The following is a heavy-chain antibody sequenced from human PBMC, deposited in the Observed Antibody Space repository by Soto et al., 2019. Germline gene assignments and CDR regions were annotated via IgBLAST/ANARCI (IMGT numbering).Heavy chain of an antibody. V-gene: IGHV3-30*18. J-gene: IGHJ4*02. CDR2: ISYDGSNK. Sequence: VQLVESGGGVVQPGRSLRLSCAASGFTFSSYGMHWVRQAPGKGLEWVAVISYDGSNKYYADSVKGRFTISRDNSKNTLYLQMNSLRAEDTAVYYCAKDHDFWSGYYDYWGQGTLVTVSS. CDR3: AKDHDFWSGYYDY. D-gene: IGHD3-3*01. CDR1: GFTFSSYG.